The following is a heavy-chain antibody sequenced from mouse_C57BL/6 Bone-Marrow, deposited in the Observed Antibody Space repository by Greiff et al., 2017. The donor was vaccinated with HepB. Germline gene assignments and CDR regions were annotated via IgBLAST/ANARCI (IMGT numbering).Heavy chain of an antibody. CDR3: AATVGGDY. Sequence: DVQLQESGGDLVKPGGSLKLSCAASGFTFSSYGMSWVRQTPDKRLEWVATISSGGSYTYYPDSVKGRFTISRDNAKNTLYLQMSSLKSEDTAMYYCAATVGGDYWGQGTTLTVSS. CDR1: GFTFSSYG. J-gene: IGHJ2*01. CDR2: ISSGGSYT. D-gene: IGHD1-1*01. V-gene: IGHV5-6*01.